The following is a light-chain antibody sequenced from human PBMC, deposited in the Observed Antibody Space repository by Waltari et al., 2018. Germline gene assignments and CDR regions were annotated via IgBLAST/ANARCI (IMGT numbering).Light chain of an antibody. CDR2: DAS. J-gene: IGKJ4*01. CDR3: QQRSNWLT. Sequence: EIVLTQSPATLSLSPGERATLSCRASQSVSSYLAWYQQKPGQAPRLLIYDASSRATGIPARCSGSGSGTDFPLTISSLEPEDFAVYYCQQRSNWLTFGGGTKVEIK. V-gene: IGKV3-11*01. CDR1: QSVSSY.